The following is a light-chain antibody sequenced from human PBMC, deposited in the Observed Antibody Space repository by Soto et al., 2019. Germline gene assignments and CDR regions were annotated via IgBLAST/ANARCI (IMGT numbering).Light chain of an antibody. Sequence: EIVLTQSPATLSLSPGERATLSCRASKSVSSYLAWYQQKPGQAPTLLIYDPSNRAHCIPARFSGSGAGTDVTLTVSSLEQAGFVVYYCQQRRNWPRITFGQGTRLEFQ. CDR1: KSVSSY. CDR3: QQRRNWPRIT. J-gene: IGKJ5*01. CDR2: DPS. V-gene: IGKV3-11*01.